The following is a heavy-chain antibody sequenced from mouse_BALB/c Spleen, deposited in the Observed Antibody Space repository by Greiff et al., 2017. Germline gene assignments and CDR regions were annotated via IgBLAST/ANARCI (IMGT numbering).Heavy chain of an antibody. CDR2: ISSGGSYT. V-gene: IGHV5-6*02. Sequence: DVKLVESGGDLVKPGGSLKLSCAASGFTFSSYGMSWVRQTPDKRLEWVATISSGGSYTYYPDSVKGRFTISRDNAKNTLYLQMSSLKSEDTAMYYCARHGPYGLYYFDYWGQGTTLTVSS. D-gene: IGHD1-1*02. CDR3: ARHGPYGLYYFDY. J-gene: IGHJ2*01. CDR1: GFTFSSYG.